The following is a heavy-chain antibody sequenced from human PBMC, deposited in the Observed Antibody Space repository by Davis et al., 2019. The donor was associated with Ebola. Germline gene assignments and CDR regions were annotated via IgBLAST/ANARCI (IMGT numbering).Heavy chain of an antibody. D-gene: IGHD6-19*01. CDR2: INPSGGST. CDR1: GYTFTSYY. J-gene: IGHJ4*02. V-gene: IGHV1-46*01. Sequence: VKVSCKASGYTFTSYYMHWVRQAPGQGLEWMGIINPSGGSTSYAQKFQGRVTMTRDTSTSTVYMELSSLRSEDTAVYYCARDLRQYGVAGVENYWGQGTLVTVSS. CDR3: ARDLRQYGVAGVENY.